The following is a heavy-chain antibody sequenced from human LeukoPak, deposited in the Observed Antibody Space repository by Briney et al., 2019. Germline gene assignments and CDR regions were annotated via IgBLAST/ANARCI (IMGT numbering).Heavy chain of an antibody. Sequence: PSETLSLTCTVSGGSISSGGYYWSWIRQPPGKGLEWIGYIYYSGSTYYNPSLKGRVTISVDTSKNQFSLKLSSVTAADTAVYYCAREWFGEGSWFDPWGQGTLVTVSS. J-gene: IGHJ5*02. CDR2: IYYSGST. CDR1: GGSISSGGYY. D-gene: IGHD3-10*01. CDR3: AREWFGEGSWFDP. V-gene: IGHV4-30-4*01.